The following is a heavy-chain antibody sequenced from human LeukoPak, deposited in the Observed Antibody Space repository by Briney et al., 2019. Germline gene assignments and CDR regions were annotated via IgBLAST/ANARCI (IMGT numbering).Heavy chain of an antibody. V-gene: IGHV1-2*02. CDR1: GYTFTGYY. D-gene: IGHD2-21*01. CDR2: IYPNSGGT. Sequence: GSVKVSCKASGYTFTGYYMHWVRQAPGQGLEWMGWIYPNSGGTKYAHTVKGRVTMTRDTSISTAYMELSSLRSDDTAVYYCARDGDTCGYYYYGMDVWGQGTTVTVSS. J-gene: IGHJ6*02. CDR3: ARDGDTCGYYYYGMDV.